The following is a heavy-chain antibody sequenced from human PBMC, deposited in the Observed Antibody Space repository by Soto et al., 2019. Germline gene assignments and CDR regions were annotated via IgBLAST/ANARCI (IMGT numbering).Heavy chain of an antibody. V-gene: IGHV4-31*03. CDR1: GGSIRNSGFY. CDR3: ARGFHYDDSGLGYDY. Sequence: QVQLQQSGPGLVRPSQTLSLTCTVSGGSIRNSGFYWSWIRQHPGKGLEWIGHIYYRGSADYNPSLKSRVTISADTSKNQFSLILSSVTAADTAVYYCARGFHYDDSGLGYDYWGQGTLVTVSS. CDR2: IYYRGSA. J-gene: IGHJ4*02. D-gene: IGHD3-22*01.